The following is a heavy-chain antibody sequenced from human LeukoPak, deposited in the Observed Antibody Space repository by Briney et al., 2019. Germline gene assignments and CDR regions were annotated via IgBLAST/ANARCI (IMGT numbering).Heavy chain of an antibody. CDR2: IRQDGDTK. Sequence: GGSLRLSCAASGFPFNAYWVTWVRQAPGKGLEWVANIRQDGDTKYYVDSVKGRFTISRDNAMDSLYLQMNSLRAEDTAIYYCARSLPYGTTWYGRSDFWGQGTLVTVSS. J-gene: IGHJ4*02. CDR3: ARSLPYGTTWYGRSDF. D-gene: IGHD6-13*01. V-gene: IGHV3-7*03. CDR1: GFPFNAYW.